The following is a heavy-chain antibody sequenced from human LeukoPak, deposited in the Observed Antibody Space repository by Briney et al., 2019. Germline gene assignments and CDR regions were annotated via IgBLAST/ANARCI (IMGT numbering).Heavy chain of an antibody. CDR3: TTEKGEYYDILTGYYRRMYYFDY. D-gene: IGHD3-9*01. CDR1: GFTFSNAW. J-gene: IGHJ4*02. Sequence: GGSLRLSCSGSGFTFSNAWMSWVRQAPGKGLEWVGRIKSKTDGGTTDHAAPVKGRFTISRDDSKNTLYLQMNSLKTEDTAVYYCTTEKGEYYDILTGYYRRMYYFDYWGQGTLVTVSS. V-gene: IGHV3-15*01. CDR2: IKSKTDGGTT.